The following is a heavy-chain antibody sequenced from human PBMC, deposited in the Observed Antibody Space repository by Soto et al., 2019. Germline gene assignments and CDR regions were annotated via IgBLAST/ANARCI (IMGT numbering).Heavy chain of an antibody. J-gene: IGHJ6*02. CDR1: GASINDYF. V-gene: IGHV4-59*01. Sequence: QVQLQESGPGLVKPSETPSLTCTVSGASINDYFWSWIRQPPGKGLEWIGYIFYSGSPNYNPSLKSRVTMSIDTSKNQFSLKLTSVTAADTAVYYCARASSGRFPRVYYYYGMDVWGQGTTVTVSS. CDR2: IFYSGSP. CDR3: ARASSGRFPRVYYYYGMDV. D-gene: IGHD1-26*01.